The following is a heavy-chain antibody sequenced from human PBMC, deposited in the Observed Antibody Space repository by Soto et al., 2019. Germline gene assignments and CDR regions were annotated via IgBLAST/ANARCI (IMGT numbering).Heavy chain of an antibody. V-gene: IGHV3-7*04. D-gene: IGHD2-15*01. J-gene: IGHJ4*02. Sequence: EVQLVESGGGLVQPGGSLRLSCAASGFTFSNYWMSWVRQAPGEGLEWVANIKQDGSENSYVDSVKGRFTISRDNAKNSVYLQMNSLRAEDTAVYYCARGRYCSGGRCYFCYWGQGAPVTVSS. CDR2: IKQDGSEN. CDR1: GFTFSNYW. CDR3: ARGRYCSGGRCYFCY.